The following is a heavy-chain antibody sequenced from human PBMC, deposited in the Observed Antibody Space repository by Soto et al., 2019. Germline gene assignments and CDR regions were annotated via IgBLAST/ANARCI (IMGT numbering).Heavy chain of an antibody. CDR2: INHSGST. V-gene: IGHV4-34*01. CDR1: GGSFSGYY. CDR3: VRGLEQQLVADMGRPYYMDV. D-gene: IGHD6-13*01. J-gene: IGHJ6*03. Sequence: SETLSLTCAVYGGSFSGYYWSWIRQPPGKGLEWIGEINHSGSTNYNPSLKSRVTISVDTSKNQFSLKLSSVTAADTAVYYCVRGLEQQLVADMGRPYYMDVWGKGTTVTVSS.